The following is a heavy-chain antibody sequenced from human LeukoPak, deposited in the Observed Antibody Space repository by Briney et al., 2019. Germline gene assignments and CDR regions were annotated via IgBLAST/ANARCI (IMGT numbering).Heavy chain of an antibody. CDR1: GYTFTSYG. D-gene: IGHD3-10*01. J-gene: IGHJ4*02. Sequence: GASVKVSCKASGYTFTSYGISWVRQAPGQGLEWMGWISAYNGNTNYAQKLQGRATMTTDTSTSTAYMELRSLRSDDTAVYYCARDLAYGSGSYYNLPFDYWGQGTLVTVSS. V-gene: IGHV1-18*01. CDR2: ISAYNGNT. CDR3: ARDLAYGSGSYYNLPFDY.